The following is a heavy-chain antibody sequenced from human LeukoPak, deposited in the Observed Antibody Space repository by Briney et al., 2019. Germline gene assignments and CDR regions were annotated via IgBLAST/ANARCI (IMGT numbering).Heavy chain of an antibody. Sequence: PGGSLRLSCAASGFTFSSYAMSWVRQAPGKGLEWVSAISGSGGSTYYADSVKGRFTISRDNSKNTLYLQMNSLRAEDTAVYYCATPKEILRYDFWSGYFPYWGQGTLVTVSS. CDR3: ATPKEILRYDFWSGYFPY. CDR2: ISGSGGST. CDR1: GFTFSSYA. D-gene: IGHD3-3*01. V-gene: IGHV3-23*01. J-gene: IGHJ4*02.